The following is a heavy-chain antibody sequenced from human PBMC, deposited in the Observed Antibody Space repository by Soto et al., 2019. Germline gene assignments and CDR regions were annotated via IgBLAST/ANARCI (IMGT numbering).Heavy chain of an antibody. J-gene: IGHJ4*02. CDR3: AKDVISGDGFWLMDH. CDR1: GFTFSAYA. D-gene: IGHD2-21*02. CDR2: IYGNGAGI. Sequence: PGGSLRLSCAASGFTFSAYAMTWVRQAPGKGLESVSGIYGNGAGIQYADSVRGRFTNSRDNSKNTLYLQMNSLRAEDTAVYYCAKDVISGDGFWLMDHWGQGTLVTVSS. V-gene: IGHV3-23*01.